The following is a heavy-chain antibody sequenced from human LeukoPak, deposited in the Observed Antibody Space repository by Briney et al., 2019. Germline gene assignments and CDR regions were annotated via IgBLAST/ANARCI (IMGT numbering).Heavy chain of an antibody. J-gene: IGHJ4*02. CDR1: GFTFSTSA. V-gene: IGHV3-23*01. Sequence: GGSLRLSCAASGFTFSTSAMSWVRQAPGKGLEWVSAISGNGGRTYYADSVKGRFTISRDNSKGTLYLQMNSLRAEGTAVYYCAKSRLVDVVATSIDCWGQGTLVTVSS. CDR3: AKSRLVDVVATSIDC. D-gene: IGHD5-12*01. CDR2: ISGNGGRT.